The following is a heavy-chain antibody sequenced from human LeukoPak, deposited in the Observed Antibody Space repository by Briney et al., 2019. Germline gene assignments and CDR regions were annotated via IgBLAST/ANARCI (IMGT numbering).Heavy chain of an antibody. CDR2: ISDGGNAV. CDR3: ARSIYNIHYSDKYYFDY. V-gene: IGHV3-48*02. Sequence: GGSLRLSCAASEFTFSIYSMNWVRQAPGKGLEWVSYISDGGNAVYYAESVKGRFTMSRDNAKNSMYLQMGSLRDDDTAVYYCARSIYNIHYSDKYYFDYWGQGTLVTVSS. CDR1: EFTFSIYS. D-gene: IGHD5-24*01. J-gene: IGHJ4*02.